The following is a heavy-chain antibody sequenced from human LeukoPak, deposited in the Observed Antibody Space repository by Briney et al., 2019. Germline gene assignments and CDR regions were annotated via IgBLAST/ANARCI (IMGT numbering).Heavy chain of an antibody. CDR2: FDPEDGET. V-gene: IGHV1-24*01. D-gene: IGHD3-3*01. Sequence: ASVKVSCKVSGYTLTELSMHWVRQAPGKGLEWMGGFDPEDGETIYAQKFQGRVTMTEDTSTDTAYMELSSLRSEDTAVYYCAAPYLRDYDFWSGYSLDVWGKGTTVTVSS. J-gene: IGHJ6*04. CDR1: GYTLTELS. CDR3: AAPYLRDYDFWSGYSLDV.